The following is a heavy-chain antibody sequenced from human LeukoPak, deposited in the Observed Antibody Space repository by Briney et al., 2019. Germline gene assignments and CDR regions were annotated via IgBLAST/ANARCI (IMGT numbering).Heavy chain of an antibody. V-gene: IGHV3-23*01. CDR1: GFTFSSYP. CDR3: AKNLRVYYFDY. J-gene: IGHJ4*02. CDR2: INGSGGST. Sequence: GGPLRLSCAASGFTFSSYPMSWVRQAPGKGLEWVSAINGSGGSTQYADFVKGRFTIPRDNSKNTLYLQMNSLRAEDTAVYYCAKNLRVYYFDYWGQGPLVTVSS. D-gene: IGHD4-17*01.